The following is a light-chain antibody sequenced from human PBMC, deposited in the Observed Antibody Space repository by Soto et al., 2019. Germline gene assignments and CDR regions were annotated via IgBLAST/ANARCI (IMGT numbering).Light chain of an antibody. Sequence: EIVLTQAPGTLSLSPGERATLSCRASQSVSNSYLAWYQHKPGQAPRLLIYGASNRATGVPERFSCSGSGTDFTLTISRREAEDFAVYYCQQYDDSPRTSAQGTRVEI. CDR3: QQYDDSPRT. CDR2: GAS. CDR1: QSVSNSY. J-gene: IGKJ1*01. V-gene: IGKV3-20*01.